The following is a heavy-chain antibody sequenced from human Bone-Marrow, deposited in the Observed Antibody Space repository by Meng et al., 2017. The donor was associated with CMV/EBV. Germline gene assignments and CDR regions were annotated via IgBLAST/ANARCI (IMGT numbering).Heavy chain of an antibody. Sequence: ASVKVSCKASGYTFTSYGISWVRQAPGQGLEWMGWISAYNGNTNYAQKLQGRVTMTTDTSTSTAYMELRSLRSDDTAVYYCARDISYSGDRNRFDPWGQGTLVTVSS. CDR2: ISAYNGNT. V-gene: IGHV1-18*01. CDR1: GYTFTSYG. D-gene: IGHD1-26*01. CDR3: ARDISYSGDRNRFDP. J-gene: IGHJ5*02.